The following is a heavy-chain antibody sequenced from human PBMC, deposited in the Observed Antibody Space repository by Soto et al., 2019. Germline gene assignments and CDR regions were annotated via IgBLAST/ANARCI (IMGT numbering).Heavy chain of an antibody. CDR1: GASITGSFF. CDR3: ARGMTPPGAPAWYYFDS. Sequence: SETLSLTCTVSGASITGSFFWSWIRQPAGKGLEWIGRFSLSGTTNYNPSLRSRVTMSADVSKNQFSLRLTSVTAADTALYYCARGMTPPGAPAWYYFDSWGQGTLVTV. J-gene: IGHJ4*02. V-gene: IGHV4-4*07. CDR2: FSLSGTT. D-gene: IGHD2-8*02.